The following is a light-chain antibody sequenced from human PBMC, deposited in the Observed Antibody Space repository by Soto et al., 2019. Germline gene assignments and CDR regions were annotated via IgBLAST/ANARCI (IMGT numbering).Light chain of an antibody. CDR3: QQRSSWPRA. J-gene: IGKJ2*01. Sequence: EIVLTQSPATLSLSPGGSATLSCRASQSVSTYLAWDQQKPGQAPRLLIYDASSRATGIPARFSGSGSGTDFTLTITSLEPEDFAVYYCQQRSSWPRAFGQGTKLEIK. CDR1: QSVSTY. CDR2: DAS. V-gene: IGKV3-11*01.